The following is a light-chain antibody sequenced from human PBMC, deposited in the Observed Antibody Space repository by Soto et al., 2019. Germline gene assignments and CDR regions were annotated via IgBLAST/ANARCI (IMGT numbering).Light chain of an antibody. CDR1: QNVTRNF. CDR2: GAS. J-gene: IGKJ2*01. V-gene: IGKV3-20*01. CDR3: QQYCGSPYT. Sequence: EIVLTQSPGTLSLSPGERATLSCRASQNVTRNFLAWYRQTPGQAPRLLIYGASSRATGIPDRFSGSGSGTDFTLTISRLEPEDFAMFFCQQYCGSPYTFGLGTKVEIK.